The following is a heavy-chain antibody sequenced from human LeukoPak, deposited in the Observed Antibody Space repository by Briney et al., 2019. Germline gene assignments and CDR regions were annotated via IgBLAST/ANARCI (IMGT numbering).Heavy chain of an antibody. J-gene: IGHJ4*02. V-gene: IGHV4-61*08. CDR3: ARQGIAVVYFDY. Sequence: PSETLSLTCTVSGGSISSGGYYWSWIRQHPGKGLEWIGYIYYSGSTNYNPSLKSRVTISVDTSKDQFSLKLSSVTAADTAVYYCARQGIAVVYFDYWGQGTLVTVSS. CDR1: GGSISSGGYY. CDR2: IYYSGST. D-gene: IGHD6-19*01.